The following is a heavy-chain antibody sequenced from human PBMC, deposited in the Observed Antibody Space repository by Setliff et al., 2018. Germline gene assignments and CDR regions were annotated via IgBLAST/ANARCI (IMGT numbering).Heavy chain of an antibody. J-gene: IGHJ4*02. CDR3: VRRTEYYNFWSGYYDY. CDR1: GGSISSSSYY. D-gene: IGHD3-3*01. V-gene: IGHV4-39*07. Sequence: SETLSLTCTVSGGSISSSSYYWGWIRQPPGKGLEWIGSIYYSGSTYYNPSLKSRVTISVDTSKNQFSLKLSSVTAADTAVYYCVRRTEYYNFWSGYYDYWGQGTLVTVSS. CDR2: IYYSGST.